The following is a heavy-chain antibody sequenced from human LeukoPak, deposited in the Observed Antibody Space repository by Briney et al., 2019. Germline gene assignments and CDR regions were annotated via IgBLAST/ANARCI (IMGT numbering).Heavy chain of an antibody. CDR1: GFTFSKHA. CDR3: ARRPTSLGYFDV. V-gene: IGHV3-23*01. CDR2: ISISGDGT. Sequence: PGGSLRLSCAASGFTFSKHAMSWGRQAPGKGLEWVSVISISGDGTYYADSVRGRFTISRDNSKNTLYMQMKSLRAEDTAVYYCARRPTSLGYFDVWGRGTLVTVSS. J-gene: IGHJ2*01.